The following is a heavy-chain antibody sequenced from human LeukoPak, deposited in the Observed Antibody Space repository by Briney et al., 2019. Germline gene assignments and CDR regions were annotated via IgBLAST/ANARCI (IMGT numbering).Heavy chain of an antibody. Sequence: PGGSLRLSCAASGFTFSSYSMNWVRQAPGKGLEWVSYISSSSSTIYYADSVKGRFTISRDNAKNSLYLQMNSLRAEDTAVYYCARDPGVPPLGWNADYWGQGTLVTVSS. D-gene: IGHD1-1*01. CDR3: ARDPGVPPLGWNADY. CDR1: GFTFSSYS. J-gene: IGHJ4*02. CDR2: ISSSSSTI. V-gene: IGHV3-48*04.